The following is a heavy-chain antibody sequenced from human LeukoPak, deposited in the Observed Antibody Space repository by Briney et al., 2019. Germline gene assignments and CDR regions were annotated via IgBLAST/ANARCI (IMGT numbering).Heavy chain of an antibody. J-gene: IGHJ3*02. V-gene: IGHV1-24*01. CDR1: GYTLTELS. CDR3: ETYYYDSSGYYRDAFDI. D-gene: IGHD3-22*01. Sequence: GASVKVSCKVSGYTLTELSMHCVRQAPGKGLEWMGGFDPEDGETIYAQKFQGRVTMTEDTSTDTAYMELSSLRSEDTAVYYCETYYYDSSGYYRDAFDIWGQGTMVTVSS. CDR2: FDPEDGET.